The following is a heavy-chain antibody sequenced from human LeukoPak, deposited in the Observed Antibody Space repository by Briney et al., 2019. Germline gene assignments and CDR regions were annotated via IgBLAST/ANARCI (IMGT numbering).Heavy chain of an antibody. J-gene: IGHJ4*02. CDR3: ARGLVTMVRGVIIKVFDY. V-gene: IGHV1-8*01. Sequence: GASVKVSCKASGYTFTSYDINWVRQATGQGLEWMGWMNPNSGNTGYAQKFQGRVTMTRDTSISTAYMELSRLRSDDTAVYYCARGLVTMVRGVIIKVFDYWGQGTLVTVSS. D-gene: IGHD3-10*01. CDR1: GYTFTSYD. CDR2: MNPNSGNT.